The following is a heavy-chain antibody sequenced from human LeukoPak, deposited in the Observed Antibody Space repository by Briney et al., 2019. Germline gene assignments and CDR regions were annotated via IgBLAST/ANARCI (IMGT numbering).Heavy chain of an antibody. Sequence: ASVKVSCKASGYTFTSYDINWVRQATGQGLEWMGWMNPNSGNTGYTQKFQGRVTMTRDTSISIAYMELSSLRSEDTAVYYCAKDLTDIVATYYMDVWGKGTTVTISS. J-gene: IGHJ6*03. D-gene: IGHD5-12*01. V-gene: IGHV1-8*01. CDR1: GYTFTSYD. CDR2: MNPNSGNT. CDR3: AKDLTDIVATYYMDV.